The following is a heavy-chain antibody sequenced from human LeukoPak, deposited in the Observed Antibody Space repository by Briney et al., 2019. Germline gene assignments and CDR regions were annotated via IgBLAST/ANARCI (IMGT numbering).Heavy chain of an antibody. D-gene: IGHD6-19*01. CDR2: ISYDGSNK. Sequence: GGSLRLSCAASGFTFSSYEMNWVRQAPGKGLEWVAVISYDGSNKYYADSVKGRFTISRDNSKNTLYLQMNSLRAEDTAVYYCAKVDGSGRYMDVWGKGTTVTISS. CDR3: AKVDGSGRYMDV. CDR1: GFTFSSYE. V-gene: IGHV3-30*04. J-gene: IGHJ6*03.